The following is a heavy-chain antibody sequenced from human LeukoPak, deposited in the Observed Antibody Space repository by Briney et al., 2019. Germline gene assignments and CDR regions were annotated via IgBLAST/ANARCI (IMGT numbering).Heavy chain of an antibody. J-gene: IGHJ4*02. CDR3: AKDTDLDC. CDR1: GFTFSSYA. Sequence: PGGSLRLSCAASGFTFSSYAMNWVRQAPAKGLEWVSGITAGGSATYYADSVKGRFTISRDNSRNTLYLQMNSLRAEDTAVYYCAKDTDLDCWGQGTLVTVSS. V-gene: IGHV3-23*01. CDR2: ITAGGSAT.